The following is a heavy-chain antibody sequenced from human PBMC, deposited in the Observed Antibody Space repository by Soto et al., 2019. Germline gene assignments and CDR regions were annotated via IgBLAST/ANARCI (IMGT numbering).Heavy chain of an antibody. CDR3: VKGLYGVRIFSDYYYGMDV. V-gene: IGHV3-64D*06. J-gene: IGHJ6*04. Sequence: LSCSAAGFTFSSYAMHWVRQAPGKGLEYVSAISSNGGSTYYADSVKGRFTISRDNSKNTLYLQMSSLRAEDTAVYYCVKGLYGVRIFSDYYYGMDVRGKGTTVTVS. CDR1: GFTFSSYA. D-gene: IGHD4-17*01. CDR2: ISSNGGST.